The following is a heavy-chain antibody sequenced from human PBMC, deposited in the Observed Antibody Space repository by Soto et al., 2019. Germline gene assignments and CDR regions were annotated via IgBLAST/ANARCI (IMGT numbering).Heavy chain of an antibody. D-gene: IGHD3-22*01. J-gene: IGHJ4*01. V-gene: IGHV3-15*07. CDR2: VKSKTDGGTT. CDR1: GFTFSNAW. CDR3: TTDSYITSIIVRFDY. Sequence: EVHLVESGGGLVKPGGSLRLSCAASGFTFSNAWINWVRQTPGKGLEWVGLVKSKTDGGTTDFAAPVKGRFAISRDDSKNMVYLEMNSLKTEDTAIYYCTTDSYITSIIVRFDYWGHGTLVTVSS.